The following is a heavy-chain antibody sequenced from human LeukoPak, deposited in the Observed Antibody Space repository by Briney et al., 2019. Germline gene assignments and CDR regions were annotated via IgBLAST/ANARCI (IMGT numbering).Heavy chain of an antibody. V-gene: IGHV3-23*01. CDR2: ISGSGSST. CDR3: AKIRAVAGPCFDY. J-gene: IGHJ4*02. D-gene: IGHD6-19*01. Sequence: GGSLRLSCAASGFTFSSYAMRWVRQAPGKGLEWVSAISGSGSSTCYADSVKGRFTISRDNSKNTLYLQMNSLRAEDTAVYYCAKIRAVAGPCFDYWGQGTLVTVSS. CDR1: GFTFSSYA.